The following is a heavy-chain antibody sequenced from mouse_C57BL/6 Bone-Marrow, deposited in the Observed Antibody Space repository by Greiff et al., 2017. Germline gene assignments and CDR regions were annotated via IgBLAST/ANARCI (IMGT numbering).Heavy chain of an antibody. Sequence: EVQRVESGRGLVKPGGSLNLSCAASGFTFSTYTMSWVRQTPEKRLKWVATISGGGGNTYYPDSVKGRFTISRDNAKNTLYLQMCSLRSEDTALCYCARHDPFDYWGQGTTLTVSS. J-gene: IGHJ2*01. CDR1: GFTFSTYT. CDR2: ISGGGGNT. V-gene: IGHV5-9*01. CDR3: ARHDPFDY.